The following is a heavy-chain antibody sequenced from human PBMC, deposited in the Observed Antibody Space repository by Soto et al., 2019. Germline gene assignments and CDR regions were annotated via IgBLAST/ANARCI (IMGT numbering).Heavy chain of an antibody. V-gene: IGHV4-59*01. J-gene: IGHJ4*02. D-gene: IGHD6-19*01. Sequence: QVQLQESGPGLVKPSETLSLTCTVSGGSISSYYWSWIRQPPGRGLDWIGYIYYSGSTNYNPSLKCRVPIPVDTSKHTFSLKLYSVTAADTAVYCCARDRRSRWAHFDYWGQGTLVTVSS. CDR1: GGSISSYY. CDR2: IYYSGST. CDR3: ARDRRSRWAHFDY.